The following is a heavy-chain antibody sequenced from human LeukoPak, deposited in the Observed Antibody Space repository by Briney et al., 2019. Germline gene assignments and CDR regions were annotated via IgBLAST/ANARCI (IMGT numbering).Heavy chain of an antibody. CDR2: INPNSGGT. CDR1: GYTLTGYY. J-gene: IGHJ4*02. Sequence: ASVKVSCKASGYTLTGYYMHWVRQAPGQGLEWMGRINPNSGGTNYAQKFQGRVTITRNTSISTAYMELSSLRSEDTAVYYCARGSLEREPDYWGQGTLVTVSS. CDR3: ARGSLEREPDY. D-gene: IGHD1-1*01. V-gene: IGHV1-2*06.